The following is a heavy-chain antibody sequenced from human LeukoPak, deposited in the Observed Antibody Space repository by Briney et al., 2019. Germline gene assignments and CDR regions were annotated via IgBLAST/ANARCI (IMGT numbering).Heavy chain of an antibody. Sequence: QAGGSLRLSCAASGFIFSSYWMHWVRHAPGKGLAWVSRINTDGSSTSYADSVKGRFTISRGNAKNTLYLQMNSLRAEDTAIYYCARDERLLSFLKWGQGTLVTVSS. J-gene: IGHJ4*02. CDR3: ARDERLLSFLK. V-gene: IGHV3-74*01. D-gene: IGHD2-21*01. CDR2: INTDGSST. CDR1: GFIFSSYW.